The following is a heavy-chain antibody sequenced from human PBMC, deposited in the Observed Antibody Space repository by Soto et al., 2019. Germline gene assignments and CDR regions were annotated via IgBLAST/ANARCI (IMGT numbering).Heavy chain of an antibody. CDR3: ASRYYYDSSGYHF. J-gene: IGHJ4*02. D-gene: IGHD3-22*01. V-gene: IGHV6-1*01. Sequence: SQTLSLTCAISGDSVSSNSAAWNWIRQSPSRGLEWLGRTYYRSKWYNDYAVSVKSRITISRDNSKNTLYLQMNSLRAEDTAVYYCASRYYYDSSGYHFWGQGTLVTVAS. CDR2: TYYRSKWYN. CDR1: GDSVSSNSAA.